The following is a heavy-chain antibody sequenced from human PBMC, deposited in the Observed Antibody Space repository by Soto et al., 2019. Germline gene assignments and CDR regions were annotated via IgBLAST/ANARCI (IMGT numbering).Heavy chain of an antibody. CDR2: ISGSGGST. CDR1: GFTFSSYA. CDR3: ATKQQGYYYGIDV. J-gene: IGHJ6*02. D-gene: IGHD6-13*01. V-gene: IGHV3-23*01. Sequence: GSLRLSCAASGFTFSSYAMSWVRRAPGKGLEWVSAISGSGGSTYYADSVKGRFTISRDNSKNTLYLQMNSLRAEDTAVYYCATKQQGYYYGIDVWGQGTTVTVSS.